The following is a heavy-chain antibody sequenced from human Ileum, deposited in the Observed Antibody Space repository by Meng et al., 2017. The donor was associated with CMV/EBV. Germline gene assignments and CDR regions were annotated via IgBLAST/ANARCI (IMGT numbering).Heavy chain of an antibody. CDR2: IKSKTDGGTT. CDR3: TTEGLAYCGGDCYGGGGGNDY. V-gene: IGHV3-15*01. CDR1: GFTFSNAW. J-gene: IGHJ4*02. Sequence: GESLKISCAASGFTFSNAWMSWVRQAPGKGLEWVGRIKSKTDGGTTDYAAPVKGRFTISRDDSKNTLYLQMNSLKTEDTAVYYCTTEGLAYCGGDCYGGGGGNDYWGQGTLVTVSS. D-gene: IGHD2-21*01.